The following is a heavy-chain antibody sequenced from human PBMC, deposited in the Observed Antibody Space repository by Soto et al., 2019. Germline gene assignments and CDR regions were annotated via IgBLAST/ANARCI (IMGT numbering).Heavy chain of an antibody. D-gene: IGHD3-3*01. Sequence: VESLRLSYTASGFTFSTCALSWVRQATGKGLDWFSAISGSGGSTYYADSVKGRFTISRDNSKNTLYLQMNSLRAEDTAVYYCAKVERTYRFLEWILISYGMDVWGQGT. CDR1: GFTFSTCA. CDR3: AKVERTYRFLEWILISYGMDV. CDR2: ISGSGGST. J-gene: IGHJ6*02. V-gene: IGHV3-23*01.